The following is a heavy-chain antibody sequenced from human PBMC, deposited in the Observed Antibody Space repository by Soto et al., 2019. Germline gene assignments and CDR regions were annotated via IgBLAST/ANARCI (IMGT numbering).Heavy chain of an antibody. J-gene: IGHJ4*02. Sequence: SETLSLTCTVSGGSISSGGYYWSWIRQHPGKGLEWIGYIYYSGSTYYNPSLKSRLTISVDPSKNLVSLRLTSVTAADTAVYYCAREGGGYRFDRWGQGTLVTVSS. D-gene: IGHD3-16*02. CDR1: GGSISSGGYY. CDR2: IYYSGST. V-gene: IGHV4-31*03. CDR3: AREGGGYRFDR.